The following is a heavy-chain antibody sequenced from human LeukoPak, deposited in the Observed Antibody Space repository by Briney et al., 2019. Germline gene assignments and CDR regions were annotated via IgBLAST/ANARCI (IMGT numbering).Heavy chain of an antibody. CDR1: GGSISSGGYY. CDR3: ARVDCSSTSCYTFNPPWFDP. Sequence: SETLALTCTVSGGSISSGGYYWSWIRQHPGKGLEWIEYIYYSGSTYYNPSLKSRVTISVDTSKNQFSLKLSSVTAADTAVYYCARVDCSSTSCYTFNPPWFDPWGQGTLVTVSS. V-gene: IGHV4-31*03. J-gene: IGHJ5*02. CDR2: IYYSGST. D-gene: IGHD2-2*02.